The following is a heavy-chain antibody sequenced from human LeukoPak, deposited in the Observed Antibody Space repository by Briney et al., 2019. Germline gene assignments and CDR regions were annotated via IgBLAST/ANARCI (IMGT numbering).Heavy chain of an antibody. CDR1: GYTFTNYA. J-gene: IGHJ4*02. V-gene: IGHV1-18*01. CDR2: ISVYSDDT. D-gene: IGHD3-22*01. CDR3: AREADSSGYFFRPEY. Sequence: ASVKVSCKASGYTFTNYAISWVRQAPGQGLEWMGWISVYSDDTKSAQNLQGRITMTKDTSTSTAYMELRSLRSDDTAVYYCAREADSSGYFFRPEYWGQGTLVTVSS.